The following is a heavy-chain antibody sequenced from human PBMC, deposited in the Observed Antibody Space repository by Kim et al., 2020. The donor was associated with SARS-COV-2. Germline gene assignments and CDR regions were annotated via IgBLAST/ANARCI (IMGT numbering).Heavy chain of an antibody. V-gene: IGHV4-4*02. J-gene: IGHJ5*02. CDR3: AREGSGGSMGVNCFDP. D-gene: IGHD3-10*01. CDR2: IYHSGST. Sequence: SETLSLTCAVSGGSISSSNWWSCVRQPPGKGLEWIREIYHSGSTNYNPSLKSRVTISVDKSKNQFSLKLSSVTAADTAVYYCAREGSGGSMGVNCFDPWGQGTLVTVSS. CDR1: GGSISSSNW.